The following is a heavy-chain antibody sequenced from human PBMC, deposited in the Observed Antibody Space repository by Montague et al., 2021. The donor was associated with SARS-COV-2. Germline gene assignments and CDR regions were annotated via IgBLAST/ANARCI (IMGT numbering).Heavy chain of an antibody. V-gene: IGHV3-48*04. J-gene: IGHJ3*01. CDR2: ISSSTNII. D-gene: IGHD6-6*01. Sequence: SLRLSCAASGFTFSSYSVNWVRQAPGKGLEWISYISSSTNIIYYADSVKGRFTISRDNARNSLYLQMNSLRVDGTAVYYCAIDLVLRAARPDALDVWGQGTVVTVSS. CDR3: AIDLVLRAARPDALDV. CDR1: GFTFSSYS.